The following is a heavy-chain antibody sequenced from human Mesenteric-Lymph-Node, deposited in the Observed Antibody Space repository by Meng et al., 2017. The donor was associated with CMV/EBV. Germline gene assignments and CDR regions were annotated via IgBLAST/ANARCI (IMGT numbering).Heavy chain of an antibody. D-gene: IGHD6-19*01. CDR1: GCACSSNC. J-gene: IGHJ4*02. CDR3: AGGATYSSGWDFDY. Sequence: ALGCACSSNCMSWVRQAPGKGPEWVSIIYSGGTTYYADSVKGRFTISRDDSKNTLYLLMNNLRAEDTAVYYCAGGATYSSGWDFDYWGQGTLVTVSS. CDR2: IYSGGTT. V-gene: IGHV3-53*01.